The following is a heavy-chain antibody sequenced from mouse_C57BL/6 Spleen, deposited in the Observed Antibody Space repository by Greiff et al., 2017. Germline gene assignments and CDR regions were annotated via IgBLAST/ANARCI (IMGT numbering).Heavy chain of an antibody. J-gene: IGHJ3*01. V-gene: IGHV5-16*01. Sequence: EVKLMESEGGLVQPGSSMKLSCTASGFTFSDYYMAWVRQVPEKGLEWVANINYDGSSTYYLDSLKSRFIISRDNAKNILYLQMSSLKSEDTATYYCALYCDGSSYGFAYWGQGTLVTVSA. D-gene: IGHD1-1*01. CDR1: GFTFSDYY. CDR2: INYDGSST. CDR3: ALYCDGSSYGFAY.